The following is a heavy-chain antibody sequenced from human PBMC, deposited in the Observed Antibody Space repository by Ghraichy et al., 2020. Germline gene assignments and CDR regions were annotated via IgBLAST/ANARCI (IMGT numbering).Heavy chain of an antibody. J-gene: IGHJ4*02. V-gene: IGHV4-39*01. CDR1: GGSISSSSYY. CDR3: ARHLTVTGEMSFDY. D-gene: IGHD7-27*01. Sequence: SETLSLTCTVSGGSISSSSYYWGWIRQPPGKGLEWIGSIYYSGSTYYNPSLKSRVTISVDTSKNQFSLKLSSVTAADTAVYYCARHLTVTGEMSFDYWGQGTLVTVSS. CDR2: IYYSGST.